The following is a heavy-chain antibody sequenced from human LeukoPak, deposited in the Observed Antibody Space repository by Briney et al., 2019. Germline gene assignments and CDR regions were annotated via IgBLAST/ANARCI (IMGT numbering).Heavy chain of an antibody. D-gene: IGHD5-12*01. CDR1: GGSISSYY. Sequence: PSETLSLTCTVSGGSISSYYWSWIRQPPGKGLEWIGYIYYSGSTNYNPSLKSRVTISVETSKNHSSLKLSSVTAADTAVYYCARTPSGYDVLDYFDYWGQGTLVTVSS. J-gene: IGHJ4*02. CDR2: IYYSGST. V-gene: IGHV4-59*01. CDR3: ARTPSGYDVLDYFDY.